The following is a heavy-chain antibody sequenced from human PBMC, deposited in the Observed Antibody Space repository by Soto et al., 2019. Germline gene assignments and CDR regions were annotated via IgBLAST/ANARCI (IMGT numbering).Heavy chain of an antibody. J-gene: IGHJ4*02. CDR1: GFTFSSYS. CDR3: AIDIHVGATDPHFDY. D-gene: IGHD1-26*01. Sequence: GGSLRLSCAASGFTFSSYSMNWVRQAPGKGLEWVSSISSSSSYIYYADSVKGRFTISRDNAKNSLYLQMNSLRAEDTAVYYCAIDIHVGATDPHFDYWGQGTLVTVSS. V-gene: IGHV3-21*01. CDR2: ISSSSSYI.